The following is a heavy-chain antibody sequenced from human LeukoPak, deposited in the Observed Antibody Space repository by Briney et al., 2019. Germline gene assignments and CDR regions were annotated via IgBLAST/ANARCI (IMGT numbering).Heavy chain of an antibody. CDR2: IYYSGST. D-gene: IGHD6-13*01. CDR3: ARDVGKVAAAGTGRYYYYYMDV. J-gene: IGHJ6*03. CDR1: GGSISSSSYY. Sequence: SETLSLTCTVSGGSISSSSYYWGWIRQPPGKGLEWIGSIYYSGSTYYNPSLKSRVTISVDTSKNQFSLKLSSVTAADTAVYYCARDVGKVAAAGTGRYYYYYMDVWGKGTTVTVSS. V-gene: IGHV4-39*02.